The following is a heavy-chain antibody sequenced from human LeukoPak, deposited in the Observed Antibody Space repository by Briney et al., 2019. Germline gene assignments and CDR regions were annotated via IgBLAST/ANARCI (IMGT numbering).Heavy chain of an antibody. Sequence: SVKVSCKASGGTFSSYATSWVRQAPGQGLEWMGGIIPIFGTANYAQKFQGRVTITADESTSTAYMELSSLRSEDTAVYYCARARTYYDILTGYVPGRDAFDIWGQGTMVTVSS. CDR2: IIPIFGTA. V-gene: IGHV1-69*01. CDR1: GGTFSSYA. CDR3: ARARTYYDILTGYVPGRDAFDI. D-gene: IGHD3-9*01. J-gene: IGHJ3*02.